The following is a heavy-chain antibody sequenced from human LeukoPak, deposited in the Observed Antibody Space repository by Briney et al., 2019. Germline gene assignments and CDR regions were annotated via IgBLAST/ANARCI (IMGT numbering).Heavy chain of an antibody. D-gene: IGHD3-16*01. Sequence: GGSLRLSCAASGFTFSSYAMSWVRQAPGKGLEWVSAISGSGGSTYYADSVGGRFTISRDNSKDMVYLQMNSLKVEDTATYYCGKEGGAWGQGTKVTVSS. J-gene: IGHJ5*02. CDR2: ISGSGGST. V-gene: IGHV3-23*01. CDR1: GFTFSSYA. CDR3: GKEGGA.